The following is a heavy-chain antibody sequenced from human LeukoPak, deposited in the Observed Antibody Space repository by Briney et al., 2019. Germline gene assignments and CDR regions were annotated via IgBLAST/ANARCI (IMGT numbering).Heavy chain of an antibody. CDR1: GGTFSSYA. CDR3: ARASLYSSSSYYFDY. J-gene: IGHJ4*02. Sequence: SVKVSCKASGGTFSSYAISWVRQAPGQGLEWMGRIIPILGIANYAQKFQGRVTITADKSTSTAYMELSSLRSEDTAVYYCARASLYSSSSYYFDYWGQGTLVTVSS. V-gene: IGHV1-69*04. D-gene: IGHD6-13*01. CDR2: IIPILGIA.